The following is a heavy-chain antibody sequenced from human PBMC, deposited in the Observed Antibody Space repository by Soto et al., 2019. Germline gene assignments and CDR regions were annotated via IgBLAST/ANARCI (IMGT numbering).Heavy chain of an antibody. CDR1: GYTFTGYY. Sequence: GASVKVSCKASGYTFTGYYMHWVRQAPGQGLEWMGWINPNSGGTNYAQKFQGRVTMTRDTSISTAYMELSRLRSDDTAVYYCARDLVSIAAREGLVWFDPWGQGTLVTVSS. D-gene: IGHD6-6*01. CDR2: INPNSGGT. J-gene: IGHJ5*02. CDR3: ARDLVSIAAREGLVWFDP. V-gene: IGHV1-2*02.